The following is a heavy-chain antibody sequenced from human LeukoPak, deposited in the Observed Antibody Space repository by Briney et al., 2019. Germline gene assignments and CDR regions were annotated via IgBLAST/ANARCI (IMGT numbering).Heavy chain of an antibody. D-gene: IGHD4-17*01. J-gene: IGHJ4*02. CDR1: GGSFSGYY. CDR2: INHSGST. V-gene: IGHV4-34*01. CDR3: ASRTSTVAHDY. Sequence: SETLSLTCAVYGGSFSGYYWSWIRQPPGKGLEWIGEINHSGSTNYNPSLKSRVTISVDTSKNQFSLKLSSVTAADTAVYYCASRTSTVAHDYWGQGTLVTVPS.